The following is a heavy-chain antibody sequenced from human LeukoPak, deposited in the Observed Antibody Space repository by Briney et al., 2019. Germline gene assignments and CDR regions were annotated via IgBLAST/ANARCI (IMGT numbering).Heavy chain of an antibody. J-gene: IGHJ3*02. Sequence: PGGSLRLSCAASGFTFSSYSMNWVRQAPGKGPEWVSSISSSSSYIYYADSVKGRFTISRDNAKNSLYLQMNSLRAEDTAVYYCARDQVGRWFGELLGVDAFDIWGQGTMVTVSS. CDR1: GFTFSSYS. CDR3: ARDQVGRWFGELLGVDAFDI. D-gene: IGHD3-10*01. CDR2: ISSSSSYI. V-gene: IGHV3-21*01.